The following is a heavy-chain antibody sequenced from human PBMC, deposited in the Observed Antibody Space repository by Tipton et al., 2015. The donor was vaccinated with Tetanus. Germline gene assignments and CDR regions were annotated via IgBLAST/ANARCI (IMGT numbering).Heavy chain of an antibody. V-gene: IGHV4-61*08. CDR2: ISSSGST. Sequence: TLSLTCSVSGGSLRSGDHYWSWIRQPPGKGLEWLAYISSSGSTNSNYSLKSRITISQDTSKNQFSLRLTSVTAADTAVYYCAGVTAQRTELYFDHWGQGTLVTVSS. CDR1: GGSLRSGDHY. CDR3: AGVTAQRTELYFDH. D-gene: IGHD6-13*01. J-gene: IGHJ4*02.